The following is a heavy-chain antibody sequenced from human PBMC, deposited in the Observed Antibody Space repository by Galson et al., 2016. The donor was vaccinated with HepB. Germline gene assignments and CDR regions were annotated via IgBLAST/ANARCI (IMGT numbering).Heavy chain of an antibody. J-gene: IGHJ6*02. CDR2: ISAYNGYT. D-gene: IGHD5-12*01. Sequence: SVKVSCKASGYTFSNYGIAWVRQAPGQGLDWMGWISAYNGYTNYAPNLQGRVTLTTDTSTSTAYMNLRSLTSDDTAVYYCARDQAYSGCDDCIMDVWGQGTTVTVSS. CDR1: GYTFSNYG. V-gene: IGHV1-18*01. CDR3: ARDQAYSGCDDCIMDV.